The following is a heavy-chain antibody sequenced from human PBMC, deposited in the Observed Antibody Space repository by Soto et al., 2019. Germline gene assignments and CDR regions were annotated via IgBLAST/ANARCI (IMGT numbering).Heavy chain of an antibody. V-gene: IGHV3-33*01. CDR3: ARGEGTTVTWGGYYFDY. CDR2: IWYDGSNK. CDR1: GFTFSSYG. D-gene: IGHD4-17*01. J-gene: IGHJ4*02. Sequence: QVQLVESGGGVVQPGRSLRLSCAASGFTFSSYGMHWVRQAPGKGLEWVAVIWYDGSNKYYADSVKGRFTISRDNSKNTLYLQMNRLRAEDTAVYYCARGEGTTVTWGGYYFDYWGQGTLVTVSS.